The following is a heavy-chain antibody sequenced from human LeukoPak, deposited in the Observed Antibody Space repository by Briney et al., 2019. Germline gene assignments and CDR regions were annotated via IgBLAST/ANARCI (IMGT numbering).Heavy chain of an antibody. J-gene: IGHJ5*02. D-gene: IGHD3-10*01. Sequence: GGSLRLSCAASGFTVSSNYMSWVRQAPGKGLEWVSVIYSGGSTYYADSVKGRFTISRDNSKNTLYLQMNSLRAEDTAVYYCARVGYYGLGSYYTRLNWFDPWGQGTLVTVSS. CDR2: IYSGGST. CDR3: ARVGYYGLGSYYTRLNWFDP. CDR1: GFTVSSNY. V-gene: IGHV3-66*01.